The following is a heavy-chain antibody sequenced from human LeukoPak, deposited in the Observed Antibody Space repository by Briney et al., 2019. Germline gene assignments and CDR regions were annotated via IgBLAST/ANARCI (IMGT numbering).Heavy chain of an antibody. CDR2: IIRILGIA. Sequence: SVKVSCKASGGTFSSYAISWVRQAPGQGLEWMGRIIRILGIANYAQKFRGRVTITADKSTSTAYMELSSLRSEDTAVYYCARGSITIFGVVLRGDWFDPWGQGTLVTVSS. CDR3: ARGSITIFGVVLRGDWFDP. V-gene: IGHV1-69*04. J-gene: IGHJ5*02. CDR1: GGTFSSYA. D-gene: IGHD3-3*01.